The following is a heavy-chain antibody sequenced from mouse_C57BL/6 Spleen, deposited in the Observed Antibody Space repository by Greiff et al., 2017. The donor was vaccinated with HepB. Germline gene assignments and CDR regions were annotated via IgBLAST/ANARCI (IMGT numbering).Heavy chain of an antibody. CDR1: GYTFTGYW. CDR3: ARLYYYYFDY. CDR2: ILPGSGST. J-gene: IGHJ2*01. Sequence: VQLQQSGAELMKSGAPEKLSCKATGYTFTGYWIEWVKQRPGHGLEWIGEILPGSGSTNSNEKFKGKATFAADTSSNTAHMQLRSLTTEDSAIYYCARLYYYYFDYWGQGTTLTVSS. V-gene: IGHV1-9*01. D-gene: IGHD1-1*01.